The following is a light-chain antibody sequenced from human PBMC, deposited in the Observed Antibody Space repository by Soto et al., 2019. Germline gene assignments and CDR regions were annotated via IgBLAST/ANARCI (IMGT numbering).Light chain of an antibody. CDR2: GAS. V-gene: IGKV3-20*01. Sequence: EIVLTQSPGTLSLSPGEGATLSCRASQSVSSTYLAWYQHKPGQAPRLLIYGASSRATGIPDRFSGSGSGTDFTITISRLEPEDFAMYYCQQYGSSPRYSFGPGTKLEIK. J-gene: IGKJ2*03. CDR1: QSVSSTY. CDR3: QQYGSSPRYS.